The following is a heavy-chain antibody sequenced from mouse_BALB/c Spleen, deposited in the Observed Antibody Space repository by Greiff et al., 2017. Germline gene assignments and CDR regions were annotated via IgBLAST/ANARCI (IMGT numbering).Heavy chain of an antibody. D-gene: IGHD3-2*02. CDR1: GFSLTSYG. V-gene: IGHV2-2*02. CDR3: ARKGSGSLWYFDV. J-gene: IGHJ1*01. CDR2: IWSGGST. Sequence: QVQLKESGPGLVQPSQSLSITCTVPGFSLTSYGVHWVRQSPGKGLEWLGVIWSGGSTDYNAAFISRLSISKDNSKSQVFFKMNSLQANDTAIYYCARKGSGSLWYFDVWGAGTTVTVSS.